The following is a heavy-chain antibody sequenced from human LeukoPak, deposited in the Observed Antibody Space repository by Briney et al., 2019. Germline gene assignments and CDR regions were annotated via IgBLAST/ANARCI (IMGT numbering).Heavy chain of an antibody. CDR1: GFTVSSNY. D-gene: IGHD3-22*01. CDR2: IYNDGST. CDR3: AKGNSGYSGHFGC. V-gene: IGHV3-53*01. Sequence: GGSLRLSCAASGFTVSSNYMSWVRQAPGKGLEWVSVIYNDGSTYYADSVKGRFTISRDNSKNTLYLQMNSLRAEDTAVYYCAKGNSGYSGHFGCWGQGTLVTVSS. J-gene: IGHJ4*02.